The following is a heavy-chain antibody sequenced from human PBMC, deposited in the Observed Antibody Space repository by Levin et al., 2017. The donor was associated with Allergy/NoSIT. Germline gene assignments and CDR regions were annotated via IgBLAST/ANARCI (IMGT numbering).Heavy chain of an antibody. CDR3: ARFVVTPVSYFYMDV. CDR2: ISTHNGNT. D-gene: IGHD2-2*01. V-gene: IGHV1-18*01. J-gene: IGHJ6*03. Sequence: ASVKVSCKASGYTFKNYGISWVRQAPGQGLEWMGWISTHNGNTNYAQSFQGRVTMTTDTSTSTADMELRSLISDDTAVYYCARFVVTPVSYFYMDVWGKGTTVTISS. CDR1: GYTFKNYG.